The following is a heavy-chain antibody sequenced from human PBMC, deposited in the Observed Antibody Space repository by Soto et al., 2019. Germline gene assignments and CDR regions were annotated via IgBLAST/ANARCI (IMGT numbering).Heavy chain of an antibody. Sequence: SETLSLTCTVSGGSISSYYWSWIRQPPGKGLEWIGYIYYSGSTNYNPSLKSRVTISVDTSKNQFSLKLSSVTAADTAVYYCARVYYYDSSGYYPPHFDYWGQGTLVTVSS. CDR3: ARVYYYDSSGYYPPHFDY. CDR1: GGSISSYY. CDR2: IYYSGST. D-gene: IGHD3-22*01. V-gene: IGHV4-59*01. J-gene: IGHJ4*02.